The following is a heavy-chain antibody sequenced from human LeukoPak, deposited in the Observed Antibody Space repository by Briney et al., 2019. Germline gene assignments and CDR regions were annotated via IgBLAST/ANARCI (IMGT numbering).Heavy chain of an antibody. CDR3: ARRGTQHYWYFDL. D-gene: IGHD2-15*01. CDR1: GGSISSGGYS. CDR2: IYHSGST. J-gene: IGHJ2*01. Sequence: PSETLSLTCAVSGGSISSGGYSWSWIRQPPGKGLEWIGYIYHSGSTYYNPSLKSRVTISVDGSTNQFSLKLSSVTAADTAVYSCARRGTQHYWYFDLWGRGTLVTVSS. V-gene: IGHV4-30-2*01.